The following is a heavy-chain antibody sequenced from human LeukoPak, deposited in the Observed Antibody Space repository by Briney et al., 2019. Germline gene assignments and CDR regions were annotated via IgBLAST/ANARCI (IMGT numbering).Heavy chain of an antibody. CDR1: GGSISSYY. D-gene: IGHD5-18*01. Sequence: SETLSLTCTVSGGSISSYYWSWIRQPPGKGLEWIGYIYDSWSTNYNSSLKSRVTISVDTSKKQFSLKLSSVTAADTAVYYCARVADGKGYPFDYWGQGTLVTVSS. CDR3: ARVADGKGYPFDY. V-gene: IGHV4-59*01. CDR2: IYDSWST. J-gene: IGHJ4*02.